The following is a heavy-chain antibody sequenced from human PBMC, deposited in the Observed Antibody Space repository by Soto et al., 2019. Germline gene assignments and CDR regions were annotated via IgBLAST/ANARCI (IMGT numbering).Heavy chain of an antibody. J-gene: IGHJ4*02. CDR3: ARVTPHEGDLGELSSFDY. CDR1: GFTFSSYW. V-gene: IGHV3-7*01. D-gene: IGHD3-16*02. Sequence: GGSLRLSCAASGFTFSSYWMSWVRQAPGKGLEWVANIKQDGSEKYYVDSVKGRFTISRDNAKNSLYLQMNSLRAEDTAVYYCARVTPHEGDLGELSSFDYWGQGTLVTVSS. CDR2: IKQDGSEK.